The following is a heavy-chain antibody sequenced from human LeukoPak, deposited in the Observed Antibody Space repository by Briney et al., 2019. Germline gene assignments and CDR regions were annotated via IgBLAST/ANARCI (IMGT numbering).Heavy chain of an antibody. CDR1: GFTFSSYS. Sequence: GGSLRLSCAASGFTFSSYSMNWVRQAPGKGLEWVSSISSSSSYIYYADSVKGRFTISRDNAKNSLYLQMNSLRAEDTAVYYCARGEELRFLESLVDYWGQGTLVTVSS. V-gene: IGHV3-21*01. CDR2: ISSSSSYI. CDR3: ARGEELRFLESLVDY. D-gene: IGHD3-3*01. J-gene: IGHJ4*02.